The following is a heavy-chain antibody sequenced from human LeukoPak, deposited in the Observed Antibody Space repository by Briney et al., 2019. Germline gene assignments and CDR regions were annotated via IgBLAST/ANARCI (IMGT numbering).Heavy chain of an antibody. CDR2: ISSSSSSI. CDR3: ARAPYSSFDY. J-gene: IGHJ4*02. Sequence: GGSLRLFCAASGFTFSSYSMNWGRQDPGKGLEWVSSISSSSSSIYYADSVKGRFTISRDNANNSQYLQMNSLRAEDTAVYYCARAPYSSFDYWGQGTLVTVSS. CDR1: GFTFSSYS. D-gene: IGHD6-13*01. V-gene: IGHV3-21*01.